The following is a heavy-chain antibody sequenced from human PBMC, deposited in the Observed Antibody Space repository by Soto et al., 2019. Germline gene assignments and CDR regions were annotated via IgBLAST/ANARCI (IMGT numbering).Heavy chain of an antibody. CDR1: GGSFSGYY. J-gene: IGHJ5*02. CDR2: INHSGST. D-gene: IGHD6-19*01. CDR3: ARRFISGWYLSGFEP. V-gene: IGHV4-34*01. Sequence: SETLSLTCAVYGGSFSGYYWIWIRQPPGKGLEWIGEINHSGSTYYNPSLKSRVTISVDTSKNQFSLKLSSVTAADTAVYYCARRFISGWYLSGFEPWGQGTLVTVSS.